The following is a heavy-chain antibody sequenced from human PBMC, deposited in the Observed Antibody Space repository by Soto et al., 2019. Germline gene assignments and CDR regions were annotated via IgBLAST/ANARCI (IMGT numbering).Heavy chain of an antibody. J-gene: IGHJ6*02. CDR1: GFTFSSYA. V-gene: IGHV3-23*01. CDR2: ISGSGGST. D-gene: IGHD6-6*01. Sequence: GGSLRLSCAASGFTFSSYAMSWVRQAPGKGLEWVSAISGSGGSTYSADSVKGRFTISRDNSKNTLYLQMISLRAEDTAVYYCVKDPRIAARPDYYYGMDVWGHGTTVTVPS. CDR3: VKDPRIAARPDYYYGMDV.